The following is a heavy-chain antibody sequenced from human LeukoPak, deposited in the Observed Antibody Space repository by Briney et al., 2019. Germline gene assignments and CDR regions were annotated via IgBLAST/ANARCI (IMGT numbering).Heavy chain of an antibody. D-gene: IGHD6-13*01. CDR1: GGSISSYH. J-gene: IGHJ6*03. CDR3: ARDSGEVAAAGTNYYYMDV. Sequence: SETLPLTCTVSGGSISSYHWSWIRHPPGKGLEWIGYIYYSGRTNYNPSLKSRVTISVDTSKNQFSLKLSSVTAADTAVYYCARDSGEVAAAGTNYYYMDVWGKGTTVTISS. CDR2: IYYSGRT. V-gene: IGHV4-59*01.